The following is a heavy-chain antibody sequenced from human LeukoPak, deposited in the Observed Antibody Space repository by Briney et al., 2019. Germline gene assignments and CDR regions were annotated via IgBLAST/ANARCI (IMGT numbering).Heavy chain of an antibody. V-gene: IGHV4-39*07. Sequence: SETLSLTCTVSGGSISSSSYYWGWIRQPPGKGLEWIGSIYYSGSTYYNPSLKSRVTISVDTSKNQFSLKLSSVTAADTAVYYCARGLLGYSYPAPIDYWGQGTLVTVSS. D-gene: IGHD5-18*01. CDR1: GGSISSSSYY. CDR2: IYYSGST. CDR3: ARGLLGYSYPAPIDY. J-gene: IGHJ4*02.